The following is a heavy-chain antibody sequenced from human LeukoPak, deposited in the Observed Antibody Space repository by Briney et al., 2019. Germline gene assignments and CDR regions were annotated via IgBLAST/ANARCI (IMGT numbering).Heavy chain of an antibody. CDR3: ARETYSSISFDP. Sequence: PSETLSLTCTVSGGSISNGAYYWSWIRQLPGKGLEWIGYIYYTGSTYYNPSLKSRVTISVDTSKNQFSLNLISVTAADTAVYSCARETYSSISFDPWGRGTLVTVSS. CDR1: GGSISNGAYY. CDR2: IYYTGST. V-gene: IGHV4-31*03. D-gene: IGHD6-13*01. J-gene: IGHJ5*02.